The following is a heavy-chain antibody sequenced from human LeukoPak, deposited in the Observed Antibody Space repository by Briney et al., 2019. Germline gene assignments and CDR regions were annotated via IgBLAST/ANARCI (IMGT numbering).Heavy chain of an antibody. CDR2: AGWAGGTT. V-gene: IGHV3-43*01. CDR3: AKELDTMFFDY. CDR1: GFNFDRYT. J-gene: IGHJ4*02. Sequence: GGSLRLSCATSGFNFDRYTIHWVRQAPGRGLEWVSLAGWAGGTTFYSDSVRGRFTISRDSGRKSVYLQMNSLTTDDSAFYFCAKELDTMFFDYWGQGALVTVSS. D-gene: IGHD3-10*02.